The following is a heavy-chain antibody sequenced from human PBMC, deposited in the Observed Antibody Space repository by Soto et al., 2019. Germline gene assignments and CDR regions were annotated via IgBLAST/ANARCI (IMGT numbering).Heavy chain of an antibody. J-gene: IGHJ4*02. CDR3: ACGPSSGYYSY. V-gene: IGHV3-30*03. D-gene: IGHD3-22*01. Sequence: GGSLRLSCAASGFTFSSYGMHWVRQAPGKGLEWVAVISYDGSNKYYADSVKGRFTISRDNSKNTLYLQMNSLRAEDTAVYYCACGPSSGYYSYWGQGTLVTVSS. CDR1: GFTFSSYG. CDR2: ISYDGSNK.